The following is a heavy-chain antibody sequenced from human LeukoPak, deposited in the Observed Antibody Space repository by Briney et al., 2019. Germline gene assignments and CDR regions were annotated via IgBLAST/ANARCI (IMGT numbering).Heavy chain of an antibody. Sequence: PGRSLRLSCAASGFTFSSYGMHWVRQAPGKGLEWVAVISYDGSNKYYADSVKGRFTISRDNSKNTLYLQMNSLRAQDTAVYYCARDSTGYSSSWSLDYWGQGTLVTVSS. CDR3: ARDSTGYSSSWSLDY. CDR2: ISYDGSNK. J-gene: IGHJ4*02. CDR1: GFTFSSYG. D-gene: IGHD6-13*01. V-gene: IGHV3-30-3*01.